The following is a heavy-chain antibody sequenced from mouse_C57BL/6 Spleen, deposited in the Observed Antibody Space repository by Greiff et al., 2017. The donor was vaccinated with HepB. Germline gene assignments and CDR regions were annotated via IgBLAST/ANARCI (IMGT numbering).Heavy chain of an antibody. D-gene: IGHD4-1*01. CDR3: ARQGDWDRYFDY. CDR1: GFTFSSYG. V-gene: IGHV5-6*01. CDR2: ISSGGSYT. J-gene: IGHJ2*01. Sequence: EVMLVESGGDLVKPGGSLKLSCAASGFTFSSYGMSWVRQTPDKRLEWVATISSGGSYTYYPDSVKGRFTISRDNAKNTLYLQMSSLKSEDTAMYYCARQGDWDRYFDYWGQGTTLTVSS.